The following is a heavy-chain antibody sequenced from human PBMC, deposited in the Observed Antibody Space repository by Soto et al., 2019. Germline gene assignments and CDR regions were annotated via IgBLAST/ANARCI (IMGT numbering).Heavy chain of an antibody. V-gene: IGHV3-23*01. Sequence: SGGSLRLSCAASGFTFSSYAMSWVRQAPGMGLEWVSAISGSGVYTHYADSVEGRFTISRDNSKSTLHPQLNSLRAEDTAVYYCGHCSGGTCYQGAFDIWGQGTMVTVSS. J-gene: IGHJ3*02. CDR1: GFTFSSYA. CDR2: ISGSGVYT. CDR3: GHCSGGTCYQGAFDI. D-gene: IGHD2-15*01.